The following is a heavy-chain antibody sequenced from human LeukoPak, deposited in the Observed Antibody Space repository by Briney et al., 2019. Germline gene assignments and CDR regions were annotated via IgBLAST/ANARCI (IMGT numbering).Heavy chain of an antibody. J-gene: IGHJ4*02. V-gene: IGHV3-30*03. CDR3: ARDYYEAPFDY. Sequence: PGGSLRLSCAASGFTFSSYGMHWVRQAPGKGLEWVAVISYDGSNKYYADSVQGRFTISRDNAKNSLSLQMNSLREEDTAVYYCARDYYEAPFDYWGQGTLVTVSS. CDR2: ISYDGSNK. CDR1: GFTFSSYG. D-gene: IGHD3-22*01.